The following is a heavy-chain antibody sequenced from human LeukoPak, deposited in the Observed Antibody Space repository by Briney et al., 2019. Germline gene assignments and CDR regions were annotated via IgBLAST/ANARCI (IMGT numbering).Heavy chain of an antibody. Sequence: ASVKVSCKASGYTFTSYDINWVRQATGQGLEWMGWMNPNSGNTGYAQKFQGRVTMTRNTSISTAHMELSSLRSEDTAMYYCARGPHYGILTGYSYSFDYWGQGTLVTVSS. CDR3: ARGPHYGILTGYSYSFDY. CDR2: MNPNSGNT. D-gene: IGHD3-9*01. V-gene: IGHV1-8*01. J-gene: IGHJ4*02. CDR1: GYTFTSYD.